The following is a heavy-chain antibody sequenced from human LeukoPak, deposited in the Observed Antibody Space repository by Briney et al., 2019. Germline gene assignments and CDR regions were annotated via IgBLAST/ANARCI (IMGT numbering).Heavy chain of an antibody. Sequence: ASVKVSCKASGYTFTSYYMHWVRQAPGQGLEWMGIINPSGGSTSYAQKFQGRVTMTRDMSTGTVYMELSSLRSEDTAVYYCARESIVDTAMVTIDYWGQGTLVTVSS. CDR2: INPSGGST. CDR3: ARESIVDTAMVTIDY. D-gene: IGHD5-18*01. J-gene: IGHJ4*02. CDR1: GYTFTSYY. V-gene: IGHV1-46*01.